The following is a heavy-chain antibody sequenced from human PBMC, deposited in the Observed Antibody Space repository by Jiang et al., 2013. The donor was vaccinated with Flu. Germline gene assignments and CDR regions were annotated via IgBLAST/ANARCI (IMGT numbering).Heavy chain of an antibody. D-gene: IGHD6-19*01. CDR2: IIPILGIA. CDR1: GGTFSSYT. Sequence: SSVKVSCKASGGTFSSYTISWVRQAPGQGLEWMGRIIPILGIANYAQKFQGRVTITADKSTSTAYMELRSLRSDDTAVYYCARPIAVAGSRWFDPWGQGTLVTVSS. J-gene: IGHJ5*02. CDR3: ARPIAVAGSRWFDP. V-gene: IGHV1-69*02.